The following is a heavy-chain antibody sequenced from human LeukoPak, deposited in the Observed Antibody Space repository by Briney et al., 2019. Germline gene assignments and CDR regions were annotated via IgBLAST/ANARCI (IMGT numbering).Heavy chain of an antibody. CDR1: GGSFSGYY. D-gene: IGHD3-10*01. V-gene: IGHV4-34*01. CDR3: ARLTYYYGSGAEVDAFDI. CDR2: INHSGST. Sequence: PSETLSLTCAVYGGSFSGYYWSWIRQPPGKGLEWIGEINHSGSTNYNPSLKSRVTISVDTSKNQFSLKLSSVTAADTAVYYCARLTYYYGSGAEVDAFDIWGQGTMVTVSS. J-gene: IGHJ3*02.